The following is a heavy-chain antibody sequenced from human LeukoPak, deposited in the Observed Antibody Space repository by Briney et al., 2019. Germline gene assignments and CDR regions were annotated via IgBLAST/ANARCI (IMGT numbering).Heavy chain of an antibody. CDR2: ITSSSDSI. Sequence: PGGSLRLSCATSGFTFSAYSMIWVRQTPGKGLECLSYITSSSDSIHYADSVRGRFTVSRDNAKNSLYLQMNSLRDEDTAVYYCARDPGYSRPSSYGYFDHWGQGTLATASS. D-gene: IGHD1-26*01. V-gene: IGHV3-48*02. CDR1: GFTFSAYS. CDR3: ARDPGYSRPSSYGYFDH. J-gene: IGHJ4*02.